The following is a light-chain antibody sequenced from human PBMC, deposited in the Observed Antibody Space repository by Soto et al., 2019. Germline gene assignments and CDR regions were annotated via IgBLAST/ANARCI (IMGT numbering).Light chain of an antibody. V-gene: IGKV1-33*01. Sequence: DTQMTQSPSSLSASVGDRVTITCQASQGIAKYLHWYQQKPGKAPKLLIYHASNLQTGVPSRFSGSGSGTDFTFTISSLQLEDIATYYCQQSDNLPLTFGGGTKVEI. CDR1: QGIAKY. CDR2: HAS. J-gene: IGKJ4*01. CDR3: QQSDNLPLT.